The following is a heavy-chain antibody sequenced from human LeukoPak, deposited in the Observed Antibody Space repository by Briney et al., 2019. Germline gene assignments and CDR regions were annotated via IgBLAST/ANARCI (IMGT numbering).Heavy chain of an antibody. J-gene: IGHJ3*02. CDR1: GYTFTSYA. CDR3: AREDSSGWYHAFDI. D-gene: IGHD6-19*01. CDR2: INTNTGNP. V-gene: IGHV7-4-1*02. Sequence: ASVKVSCEASGYTFTSYAMNWVRQAPGQGLEWMGWINTNTGNPTYAQGFTGRFVFSLDTSVSTAYLQISSLKAEDTAVYYCAREDSSGWYHAFDIWGQGTMVTVSS.